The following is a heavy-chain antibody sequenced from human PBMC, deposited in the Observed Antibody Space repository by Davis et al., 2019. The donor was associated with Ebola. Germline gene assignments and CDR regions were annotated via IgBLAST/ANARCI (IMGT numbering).Heavy chain of an antibody. D-gene: IGHD2-2*01. CDR3: ARVRVQAEDY. J-gene: IGHJ4*02. CDR2: INWNGVST. Sequence: GSLRLSCAASGFTFDDYGMSWVRQRPGKGVEWVSTINWNGVSTHYADSVKGRFTISRDNAENSLYLQMTSLRAEDTAVYYCARVRVQAEDYWGQGTLVTVSS. V-gene: IGHV3-20*04. CDR1: GFTFDDYG.